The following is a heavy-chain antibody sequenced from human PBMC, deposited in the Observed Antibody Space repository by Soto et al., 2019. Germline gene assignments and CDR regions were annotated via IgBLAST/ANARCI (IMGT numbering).Heavy chain of an antibody. CDR1: GGSFSGYN. Sequence: SETLSLTCAVYGGSFSGYNWSWIRQPPGKGLEWIGEIKHSGSTNYNPTLKSRVTISVDTSKNQSSLKLSSVTAADTAVYYGARGRIMITFGGVIVLYGMDVWGQGTTVTVSS. V-gene: IGHV4-34*01. D-gene: IGHD3-16*02. CDR3: ARGRIMITFGGVIVLYGMDV. CDR2: IKHSGST. J-gene: IGHJ6*02.